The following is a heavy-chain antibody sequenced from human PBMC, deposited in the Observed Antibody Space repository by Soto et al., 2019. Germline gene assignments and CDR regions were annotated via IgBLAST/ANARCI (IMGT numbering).Heavy chain of an antibody. Sequence: GGSLRLSCAASGFTFSSYAMSWVRQAPGKGLEWVSAISSSGGSTYYADSVKGRFTISRDNAKNTLYLQMNSLRAEDTAVYYCARVRWGSYRYDAFDIWGQGTMVTVSS. CDR2: ISSSGGST. V-gene: IGHV3-23*01. J-gene: IGHJ3*02. CDR3: ARVRWGSYRYDAFDI. CDR1: GFTFSSYA. D-gene: IGHD3-16*02.